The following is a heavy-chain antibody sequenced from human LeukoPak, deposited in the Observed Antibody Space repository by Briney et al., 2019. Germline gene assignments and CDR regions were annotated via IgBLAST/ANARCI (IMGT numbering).Heavy chain of an antibody. Sequence: GGSLRLSCAASGFTFSSYWMHWVRQAPGRGLVGVSRLNSEGRSASYADSVKGRFTTSRDNAKNTLYLQMNSLKAEDTSVYYCARDYSVSTVTTCGIWGQGTLVTVSS. D-gene: IGHD4-17*01. CDR3: ARDYSVSTVTTCGI. CDR1: GFTFSSYW. CDR2: LNSEGRSA. V-gene: IGHV3-74*01. J-gene: IGHJ4*02.